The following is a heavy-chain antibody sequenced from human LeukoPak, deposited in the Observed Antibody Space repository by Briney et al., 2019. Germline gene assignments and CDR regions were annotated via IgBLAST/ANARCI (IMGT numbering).Heavy chain of an antibody. CDR1: GYIFTAYF. D-gene: IGHD2-2*01. CDR2: INPNNGDT. V-gene: IGHV1-2*02. J-gene: IGHJ5*02. Sequence: ASVTVSCKASGYIFTAYFIHWVRQAPGQGLEWMGWINPNNGDTKYAQKFQGRITMTRDSSLSTAYMELSSLRSDDTAVYYCVRDGYCSRSNCLWAGWFDPWGQGTLLTVSS. CDR3: VRDGYCSRSNCLWAGWFDP.